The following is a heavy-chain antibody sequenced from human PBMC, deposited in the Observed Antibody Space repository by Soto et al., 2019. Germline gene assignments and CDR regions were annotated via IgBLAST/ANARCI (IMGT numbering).Heavy chain of an antibody. CDR3: ARSQGSSSSLEIYYYYYYGMDV. Sequence: QVQLVQSGAEVKKPGSSVKVSCKASGGTFGSYAISWVLQAPGQGLEWMGGIIPIPGTANYAQKFQGRVTIAEDESTSTAYMELSSLRSEDTAVYYCARSQGSSSSLEIYYYYYYGMDVWGQGTTVTVSS. CDR1: GGTFGSYA. CDR2: IIPIPGTA. D-gene: IGHD2-2*01. J-gene: IGHJ6*02. V-gene: IGHV1-69*01.